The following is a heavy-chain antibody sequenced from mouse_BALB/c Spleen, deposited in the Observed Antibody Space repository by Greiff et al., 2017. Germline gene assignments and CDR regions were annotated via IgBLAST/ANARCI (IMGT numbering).Heavy chain of an antibody. J-gene: IGHJ1*01. V-gene: IGHV2-9*02. CDR3: ARDQRVPHWYFDV. Sequence: VKLMESGPGLVAPSQSLSITCTVSGFSLTSYGVHWVRQPPGKGLEWLGVIWAGGSTNYNSALMSRLSISKDNSKSQVFLKMNSLQTDDTAMYYCARDQRVPHWYFDVWGAGTTVTVSS. CDR2: IWAGGST. CDR1: GFSLTSYG.